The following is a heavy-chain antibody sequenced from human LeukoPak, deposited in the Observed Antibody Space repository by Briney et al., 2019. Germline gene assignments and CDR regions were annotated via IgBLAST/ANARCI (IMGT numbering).Heavy chain of an antibody. V-gene: IGHV4-31*03. J-gene: IGHJ6*02. CDR1: GGSISSGGYY. D-gene: IGHD4-11*01. Sequence: SQTLSLTCTVSGGSISSGGYYWSWIRQHPGKGLEWIGYIYYSGSTYYNPSLKSRVTISVDTSKNQFSLKLSSVTAADTAVYYCAGDLGLSGRTQTYSNYYYGMDVWGRGTTVTVSS. CDR2: IYYSGST. CDR3: AGDLGLSGRTQTYSNYYYGMDV.